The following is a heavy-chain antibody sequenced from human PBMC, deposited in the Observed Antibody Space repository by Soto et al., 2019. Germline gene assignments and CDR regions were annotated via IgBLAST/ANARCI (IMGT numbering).Heavy chain of an antibody. D-gene: IGHD6-6*01. CDR1: GGSISSYY. J-gene: IGHJ6*02. Sequence: SDTLSLTCTVSGGSISSYYWSWIRQPPGKGLEWIGYIYYSGSTNYNPSLKSRVTISVDTSKNQFSLKLSSVTAADTAVYYCARGAEGIAARPYYYYGMDVWGQGTTVTVSS. CDR2: IYYSGST. CDR3: ARGAEGIAARPYYYYGMDV. V-gene: IGHV4-59*07.